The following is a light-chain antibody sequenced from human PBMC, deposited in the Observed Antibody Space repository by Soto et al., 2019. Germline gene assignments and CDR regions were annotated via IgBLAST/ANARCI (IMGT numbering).Light chain of an antibody. V-gene: IGLV2-23*01. Sequence: QSVLTQPASVSGSPGQSITISCTGTSSDVGSYNLVSWYQHHPGKAPKFIIYEDNKWPSGVSNRFSGSKSGNTASLTISGLQAEDEADYYCCAFVRSNALLFGGGTKLTVL. CDR1: SSDVGSYNL. J-gene: IGLJ2*01. CDR2: EDN. CDR3: CAFVRSNALL.